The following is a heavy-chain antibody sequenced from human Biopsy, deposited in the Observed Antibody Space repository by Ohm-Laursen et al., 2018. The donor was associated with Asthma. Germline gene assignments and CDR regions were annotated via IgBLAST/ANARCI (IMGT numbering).Heavy chain of an antibody. CDR2: ISYDGSNK. V-gene: IGHV3-30*03. CDR1: GFTFSSYG. Sequence: SLRLSCTASGFTFSSYGMHWVRQAPGKGLEWVAVISYDGSNKYYADSVKGRFTISRDNSKNTQYLQMNSLRAEDTAVYYCASQSSGPDFWSGYYYFDYWGQGTLVTVSS. CDR3: ASQSSGPDFWSGYYYFDY. D-gene: IGHD3-3*01. J-gene: IGHJ4*02.